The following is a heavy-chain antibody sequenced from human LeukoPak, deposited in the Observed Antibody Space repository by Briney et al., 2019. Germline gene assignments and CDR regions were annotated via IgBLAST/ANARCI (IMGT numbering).Heavy chain of an antibody. D-gene: IGHD1-26*01. CDR2: IVVGSGNT. Sequence: GASVTVSCKASGFTFSNSAVQWVRQARGQRLEWIGWIVVGSGNTNYAQKFREGVTITRDMSTSTAYMELSSLRSEDTAVYYCTSDPTFYSGRYCFDYWGQGTLVTVSS. V-gene: IGHV1-58*01. J-gene: IGHJ4*02. CDR3: TSDPTFYSGRYCFDY. CDR1: GFTFSNSA.